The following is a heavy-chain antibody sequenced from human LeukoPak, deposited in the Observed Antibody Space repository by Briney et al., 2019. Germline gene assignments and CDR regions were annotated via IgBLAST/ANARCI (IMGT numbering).Heavy chain of an antibody. Sequence: ASVKVSCKASGYTFTSYGISWVRQAPGQGLEWMGWISAYNGNTNYAQKLQGRVTMTTDTSTSTAYMELRSLRSDHTAVYYCARGANSGYDLPFGYWGQGTLVTVSS. V-gene: IGHV1-18*01. D-gene: IGHD5-12*01. J-gene: IGHJ4*02. CDR1: GYTFTSYG. CDR2: ISAYNGNT. CDR3: ARGANSGYDLPFGY.